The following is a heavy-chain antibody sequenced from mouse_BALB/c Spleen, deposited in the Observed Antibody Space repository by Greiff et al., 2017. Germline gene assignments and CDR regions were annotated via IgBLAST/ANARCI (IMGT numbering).Heavy chain of an antibody. V-gene: IGHV5-6-5*01. CDR2: ISSGGST. J-gene: IGHJ3*01. CDR3: ARGEGFAY. Sequence: EVQLVESGGGLVKPGGSLKLSCAASGFTFSSYAMSWVRQTPEKRLEWVASISSGGSTYYPDSVKGRFTISRDNARNILYLQMSSLRSEDTAMYYCARGEGFAYWGQGTLVTVSA. CDR1: GFTFSSYA.